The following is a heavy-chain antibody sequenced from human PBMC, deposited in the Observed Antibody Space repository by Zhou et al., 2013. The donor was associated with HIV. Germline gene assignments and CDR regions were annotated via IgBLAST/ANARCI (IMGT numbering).Heavy chain of an antibody. D-gene: IGHD1-26*01. V-gene: IGHV1-8*01. CDR2: VNPNSGNT. CDR1: GYTFLSYD. J-gene: IGHJ4*02. CDR3: ARDLGGADFDY. Sequence: QVQLVQSGAEVKKPGASVKVSCKASGYTFLSYDINWVRQATGQGLEWMGRVNPNSGNTDYAQKFQGRVTMTRNTSIRTVYMELSSLSSEDTAVYYCARDLGGADFDYWGQGTLVTVSS.